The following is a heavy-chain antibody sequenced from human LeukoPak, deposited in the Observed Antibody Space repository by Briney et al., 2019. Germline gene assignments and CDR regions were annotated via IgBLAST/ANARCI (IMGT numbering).Heavy chain of an antibody. J-gene: IGHJ4*02. D-gene: IGHD2-2*01. CDR3: ARARVYCSSTSCYAGFPDY. CDR2: ISSSSSYI. CDR1: GFTFSSYS. V-gene: IGHV3-21*01. Sequence: GGSLRLSCAASGFTFSSYSMSWVRQAPGKGLEWVSSISSSSSYIYYADSVKGRFTISRDNAKNSLYLQMNSLRAEDTAVYYCARARVYCSSTSCYAGFPDYWGQGTLVTVSS.